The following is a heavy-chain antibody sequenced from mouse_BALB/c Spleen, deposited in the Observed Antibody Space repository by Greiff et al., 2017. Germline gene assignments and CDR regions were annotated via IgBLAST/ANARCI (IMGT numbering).Heavy chain of an antibody. D-gene: IGHD1-1*02. Sequence: DVHLVESGGGLVQPGGSRKLSCAASGFTFSSFGMHWVRQAPEKGLEWVAYISSGSSTIYYADTVKGRFTISRDNPKNTLFLQMTSLRSEDTAMYYCARGLFADAMDYWGQGTSVTVSS. J-gene: IGHJ4*01. CDR1: GFTFSSFG. V-gene: IGHV5-17*02. CDR3: ARGLFADAMDY. CDR2: ISSGSSTI.